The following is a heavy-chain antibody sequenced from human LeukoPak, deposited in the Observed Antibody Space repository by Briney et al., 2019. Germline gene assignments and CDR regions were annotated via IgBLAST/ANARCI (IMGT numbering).Heavy chain of an antibody. V-gene: IGHV3-33*01. Sequence: TGGSLRLSCAASGFTFSSYGMQWVRQAPGKGLEWVAVIWYDGSNKYYADSVKGRFTISRDNSKNTLYLQMNSLRAEDTAVYYCARDPPGYSYGVDVWGQGTTVTVSS. D-gene: IGHD5-18*01. J-gene: IGHJ6*02. CDR3: ARDPPGYSYGVDV. CDR2: IWYDGSNK. CDR1: GFTFSSYG.